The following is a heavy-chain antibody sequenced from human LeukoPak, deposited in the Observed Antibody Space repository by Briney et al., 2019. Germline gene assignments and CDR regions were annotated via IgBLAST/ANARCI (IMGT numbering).Heavy chain of an antibody. Sequence: SETLSLTCAVYGGSFSGYYGSWIRQPPGKGLEWIGEINHSGSTNYNPSLKSRLTISVDTSKHQISLKLSSVTGADTAVYYCARVRDTAMEINYWGQGTLVTVSS. D-gene: IGHD5-18*01. CDR2: INHSGST. CDR1: GGSFSGYY. J-gene: IGHJ4*02. CDR3: ARVRDTAMEINY. V-gene: IGHV4-34*01.